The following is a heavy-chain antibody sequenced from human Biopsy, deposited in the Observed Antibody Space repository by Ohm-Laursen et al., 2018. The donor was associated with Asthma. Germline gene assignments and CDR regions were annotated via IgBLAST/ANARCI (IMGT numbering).Heavy chain of an antibody. J-gene: IGHJ6*02. Sequence: VTLSLTCPVYGGSFSSNYWSWIRPTPGKGLEWLGDTHHSGYTNYHPFPSRCTTLSVDTSKNQFPLRLTFVTAADTAVYYCARGSSSRLSQWELLVSGGERAHSYYGMDVWGQGTTVTVSS. V-gene: IGHV4-34*01. CDR1: GGSFSSNY. CDR2: THHSGYT. D-gene: IGHD1-26*01. CDR3: ARGSSSRLSQWELLVSGGERAHSYYGMDV.